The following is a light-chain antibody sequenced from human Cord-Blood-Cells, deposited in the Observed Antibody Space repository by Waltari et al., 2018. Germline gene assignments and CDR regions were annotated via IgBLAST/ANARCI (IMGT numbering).Light chain of an antibody. Sequence: DIQMTQSPSSLSASVGDRVTITCRASQGISNSLAWYQQKPGKAPKLLLYATSRLESWVPSRFSGSGSGTDYTLTISSLQPEDFATYYCQQYYSTPYTFGQGTKLEIK. V-gene: IGKV1-NL1*01. J-gene: IGKJ2*01. CDR1: QGISNS. CDR2: ATS. CDR3: QQYYSTPYT.